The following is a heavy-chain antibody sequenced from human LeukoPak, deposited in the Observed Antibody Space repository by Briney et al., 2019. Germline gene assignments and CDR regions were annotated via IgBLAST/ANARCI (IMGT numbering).Heavy chain of an antibody. CDR2: IYYSGST. J-gene: IGHJ1*01. CDR3: ARETRYCSSTSCDGYFQH. D-gene: IGHD2-2*01. CDR1: GGSISSYY. Sequence: KPSETLSLTCTVSGGSISSYYWSWIRQPPGKGLEWIGYIYYSGSTNYNPSLKSRVTMSVDTSKNQFSLKLSSVTAADTAVYYCARETRYCSSTSCDGYFQHWGQGTLVTVSS. V-gene: IGHV4-59*12.